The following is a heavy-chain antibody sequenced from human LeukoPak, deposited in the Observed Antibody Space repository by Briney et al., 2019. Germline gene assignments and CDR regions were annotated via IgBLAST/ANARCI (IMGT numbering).Heavy chain of an antibody. V-gene: IGHV4-59*01. CDR2: IYYSGST. CDR1: GGSISSYY. CDR3: ARTTEGGYSYGYFYYYYMDV. J-gene: IGHJ6*03. D-gene: IGHD5-18*01. Sequence: SETLSLTCTVSGGSISSYYWSWIRQPPGQGLDWIGYIYYSGSTNYNTSLKSRVNISVDTSKDQFPLKLRSVTAADTAVYYCARTTEGGYSYGYFYYYYMDVWGKGTTVTISS.